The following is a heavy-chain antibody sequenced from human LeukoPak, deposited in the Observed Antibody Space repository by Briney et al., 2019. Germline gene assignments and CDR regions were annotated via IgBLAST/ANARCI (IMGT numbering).Heavy chain of an antibody. V-gene: IGHV4-59*01. Sequence: PSETLSLTCTVSGGAISSYYWSWIRQPPGKGLEWIGYIYYSGSTNYNPSLKSRVTISVDTSKNQFSLKLSSVTAADTAVYYCARVSRSWSGYYPYYFDYWGRGTLVTVSS. D-gene: IGHD3-3*01. CDR3: ARVSRSWSGYYPYYFDY. CDR1: GGAISSYY. CDR2: IYYSGST. J-gene: IGHJ4*02.